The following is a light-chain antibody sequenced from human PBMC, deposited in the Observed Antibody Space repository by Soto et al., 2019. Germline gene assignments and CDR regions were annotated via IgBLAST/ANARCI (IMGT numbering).Light chain of an antibody. CDR1: SSDVGAYKY. CDR2: EVS. V-gene: IGLV2-8*01. CDR3: TSYVGSNIWV. J-gene: IGLJ3*02. Sequence: QSALTQPPSASGPPGQSVTISCTGNSSDVGAYKYVSWYQQYQGKAPKLMIYEVSNRPSGVPDRFSGSKSGNTASLTVSGLQAEDEADYYCTSYVGSNIWVFGGGTKVTVL.